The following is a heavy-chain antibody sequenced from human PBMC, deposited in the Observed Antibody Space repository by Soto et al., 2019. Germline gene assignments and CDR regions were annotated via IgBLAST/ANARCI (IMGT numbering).Heavy chain of an antibody. V-gene: IGHV3-30*18. J-gene: IGHJ6*03. CDR3: AKVGMDCSSTSCPRMVYYYMDV. Sequence: QVQLVESGGGVVQPGRSLRLSCAASGFTFSSYGMHWVRQAPGKGLEWVAVISYDGSNKYYADSVKGRFTISRDNTKNTLYLQMNSLRAEDTAVYYCAKVGMDCSSTSCPRMVYYYMDVWGKGTTVTVSS. CDR1: GFTFSSYG. CDR2: ISYDGSNK. D-gene: IGHD2-2*01.